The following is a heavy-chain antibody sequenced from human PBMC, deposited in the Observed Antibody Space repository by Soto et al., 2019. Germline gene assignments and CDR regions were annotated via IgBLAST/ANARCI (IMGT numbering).Heavy chain of an antibody. V-gene: IGHV5-51*01. Sequence: GESLKISCKDSGYSFTSSWIGWVRQMPGKGLEWMGIIYPGDSDTKYSPSFQGQVTISADKSISTAYLQWSSLKASDTAMYYCARAQYGSGSYYLGGMDVWGQGTTVTVS. J-gene: IGHJ6*02. CDR2: IYPGDSDT. CDR1: GYSFTSSW. CDR3: ARAQYGSGSYYLGGMDV. D-gene: IGHD3-10*01.